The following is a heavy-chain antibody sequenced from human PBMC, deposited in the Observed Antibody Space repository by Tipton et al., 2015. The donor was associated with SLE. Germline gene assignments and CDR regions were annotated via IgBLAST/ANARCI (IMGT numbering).Heavy chain of an antibody. Sequence: SLRLSCAASGFTFDDYAMHWVRQVPGKGLEWLSGLSWDSGSVGYADSVKGRFTISRDNAKNSLYPQMNSLRAEDTALYYCAKDMRSSSVATPSYFDYWGQGTLVTVSS. J-gene: IGHJ4*02. CDR1: GFTFDDYA. V-gene: IGHV3-9*01. CDR3: AKDMRSSSVATPSYFDY. D-gene: IGHD6-13*01. CDR2: LSWDSGSV.